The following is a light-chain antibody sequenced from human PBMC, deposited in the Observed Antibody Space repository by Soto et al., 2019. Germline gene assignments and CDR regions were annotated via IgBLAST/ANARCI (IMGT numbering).Light chain of an antibody. CDR2: DVS. J-gene: IGLJ1*01. CDR3: SSYKRSSTYV. Sequence: QSVLAQPASVSGSPGQSITISCTGTSSDVGGYNYVSWYRQHPGRAPKLMIYDVSNRPSGVSNRFSGSKSGNTASLTISGLQAEDEDDYYCSSYKRSSTYVFGTGTKVTVL. CDR1: SSDVGGYNY. V-gene: IGLV2-14*01.